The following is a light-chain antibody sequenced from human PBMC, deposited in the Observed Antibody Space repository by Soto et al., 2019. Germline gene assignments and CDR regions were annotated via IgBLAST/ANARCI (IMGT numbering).Light chain of an antibody. CDR2: DAS. CDR1: QSVSSD. Sequence: EIVMTQSPATLSVSPGERATLSCRASQSVSSDLAWYQQKPGQAPRLLIYDASTRATGIPVRFSGSGSGTEFTLTISSLQSEDFALYYCQQYNNWPPLTFGGGTKVEI. V-gene: IGKV3-15*01. CDR3: QQYNNWPPLT. J-gene: IGKJ4*01.